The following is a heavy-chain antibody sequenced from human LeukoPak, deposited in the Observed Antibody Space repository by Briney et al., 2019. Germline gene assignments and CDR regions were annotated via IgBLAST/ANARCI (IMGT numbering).Heavy chain of an antibody. CDR1: GFTFDDYA. D-gene: IGHD2-2*01. J-gene: IGHJ6*02. V-gene: IGHV3-9*01. CDR2: ISWNSGSI. Sequence: GGSLRLSCAASGFTFDDYAMHWVRQAPGKGLGWVSGISWNSGSIGYADSVKGRFTISRDNAKNSLYLQMNSLRAEDTALYYCARAYCSSTSCYLPLDYYYGMDVWGQGTTVTVSS. CDR3: ARAYCSSTSCYLPLDYYYGMDV.